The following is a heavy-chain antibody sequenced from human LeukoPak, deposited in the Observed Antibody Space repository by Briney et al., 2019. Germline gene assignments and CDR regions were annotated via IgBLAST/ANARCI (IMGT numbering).Heavy chain of an antibody. CDR1: GGSISSFY. D-gene: IGHD4-17*01. CDR2: IYYSGST. J-gene: IGHJ4*02. CDR3: ARWNGDYDPLPFDY. V-gene: IGHV4-59*01. Sequence: SETLSLTCTVSGGSISSFYWSWIRKPPGKGLEWIGYIYYSGSTNYNPSLKSRVTISVDPSKNQFSLKLSSVTAADTAVYYCARWNGDYDPLPFDYWGQGTLVTVSS.